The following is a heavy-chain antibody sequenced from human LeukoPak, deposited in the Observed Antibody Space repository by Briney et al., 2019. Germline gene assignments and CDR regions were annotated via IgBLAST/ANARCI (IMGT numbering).Heavy chain of an antibody. CDR1: GGSISSGGYY. V-gene: IGHV4-31*03. J-gene: IGHJ6*02. Sequence: PSETLSLTCTVSGGSISSGGYYWSWIRQHPGKGLEWIGYIYYSGSTYYNPSLKSRVTISVDTSKNQFSLKLSSVTAADTAVYYCAREVQLEWDYYYGTDVWGQGTTVTVSS. CDR2: IYYSGST. D-gene: IGHD5-18*01. CDR3: AREVQLEWDYYYGTDV.